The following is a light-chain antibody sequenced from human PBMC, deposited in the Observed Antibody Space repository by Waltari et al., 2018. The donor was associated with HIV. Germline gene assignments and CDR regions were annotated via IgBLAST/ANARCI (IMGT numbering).Light chain of an antibody. CDR2: TNN. CDR1: SPHIGSNA. V-gene: IGLV1-44*01. Sequence: QSVLTQSPSASGTPGQRVTIPCSGSSPHIGSNAVDWYQHPPGTAPKLLIHTNNQRPSGIPDRFSGSKAGTSASLAISGLQSEDESDYYCAAWDDSLNGYVFGSGTKVTVL. CDR3: AAWDDSLNGYV. J-gene: IGLJ1*01.